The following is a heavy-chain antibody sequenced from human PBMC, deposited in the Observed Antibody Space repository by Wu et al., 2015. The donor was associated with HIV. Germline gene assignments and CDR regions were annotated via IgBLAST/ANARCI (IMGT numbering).Heavy chain of an antibody. J-gene: IGHJ5*02. V-gene: IGHV1-69*05. CDR2: IIPISRTA. CDR1: GGTFNSYG. D-gene: IGHD2-15*01. Sequence: QVQLVQSGAEVKKPGSSVKVSCKASGGTFNSYGVNWVRQAPGQGLEWVGGIIPISRTANYAQKFLGRVTITTDESTTTVYMELNNLKSDDTAMYFCAKDRRYCSGDSCSSVWFDPWGQGTLVIVSS. CDR3: AKDRRYCSGDSCSSVWFDP.